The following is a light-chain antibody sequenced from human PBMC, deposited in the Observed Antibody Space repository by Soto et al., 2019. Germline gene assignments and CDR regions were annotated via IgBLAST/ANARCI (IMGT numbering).Light chain of an antibody. Sequence: EIVLTQSPATLSVSPGERAALSCRASQSVSSNLAWYQQKPGQAPRLLLYGASTRATGIPATFSGTGSATAFTLPISSLQPADFAVYYGQQYNNWPPWTFGQGTKVDIK. CDR2: GAS. V-gene: IGKV3-15*01. J-gene: IGKJ1*01. CDR1: QSVSSN. CDR3: QQYNNWPPWT.